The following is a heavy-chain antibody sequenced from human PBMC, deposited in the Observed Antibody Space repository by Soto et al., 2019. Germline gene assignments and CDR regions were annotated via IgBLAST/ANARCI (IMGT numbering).Heavy chain of an antibody. V-gene: IGHV5-51*01. Sequence: GESLKISCXGSGYSFTSYWIGWVRQMPGKGLERMGIIYPGDSDTRYSPSFQGQVTISADKSITTTYLQWSSLKASDTDIYYCARLFDTSGWYDYWGQGTLVTVSS. CDR1: GYSFTSYW. CDR2: IYPGDSDT. D-gene: IGHD6-19*01. CDR3: ARLFDTSGWYDY. J-gene: IGHJ4*02.